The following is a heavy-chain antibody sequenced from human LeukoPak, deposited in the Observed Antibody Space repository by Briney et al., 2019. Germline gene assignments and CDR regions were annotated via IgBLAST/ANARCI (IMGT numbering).Heavy chain of an antibody. V-gene: IGHV1-69*13. CDR1: GGTFSSYA. J-gene: IGHJ3*02. CDR2: IIPIFGTA. Sequence: SVKVSCKASGGTFSSYAISWVRQAPGQGLEGMGGIIPIFGTANYAQKFQGRVTITADESTSTAYMELSSLGSEDTAVYYCASPVLRDILSNAFDIWGQGTMVTVSS. CDR3: ASPVLRDILSNAFDI. D-gene: IGHD3-9*01.